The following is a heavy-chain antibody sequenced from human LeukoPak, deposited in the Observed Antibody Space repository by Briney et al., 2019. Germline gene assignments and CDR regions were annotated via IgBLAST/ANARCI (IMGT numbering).Heavy chain of an antibody. V-gene: IGHV3-30*02. CDR3: AKEKKYYYDSTGYPGYDY. Sequence: GGSLRLSCAASRFTFSNYGMHWVRQAPGKGLEWVAFIRYDGTNKYYADSMKGRLTISRDNSKNTLYLQMNSLRAEDTAVYYCAKEKKYYYDSTGYPGYDYWGQGTLVTVSS. CDR2: IRYDGTNK. CDR1: RFTFSNYG. D-gene: IGHD3-22*01. J-gene: IGHJ4*02.